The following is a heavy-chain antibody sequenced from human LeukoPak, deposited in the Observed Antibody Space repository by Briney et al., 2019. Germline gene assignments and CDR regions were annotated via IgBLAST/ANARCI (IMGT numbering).Heavy chain of an antibody. CDR3: ASGTSTFGY. Sequence: GGSLRLSCAASGFTLSNYWMTWVRQAPGKGLEWVANINQDGSKKYYVDSVKGRFTISRDNAKNSRFLQLNSLRAEDTAVYYCASGTSTFGYWGQGTLVTVSS. CDR2: INQDGSKK. D-gene: IGHD2/OR15-2a*01. CDR1: GFTLSNYW. J-gene: IGHJ4*02. V-gene: IGHV3-7*02.